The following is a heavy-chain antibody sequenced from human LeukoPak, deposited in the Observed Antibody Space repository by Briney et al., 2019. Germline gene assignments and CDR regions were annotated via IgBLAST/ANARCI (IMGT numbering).Heavy chain of an antibody. CDR3: TKDGRSVRGVIQSNGMDV. Sequence: GGSLRLSCAASGLTGSHNYVSWVRQAPGKGLEWVSAIHTSGDTCYADSVKGRFTISRDTSKNTLYLQINSLRVEDTAVYYCTKDGRSVRGVIQSNGMDVWGQGTTVTVSS. CDR2: IHTSGDT. J-gene: IGHJ6*02. D-gene: IGHD3-10*01. V-gene: IGHV3-53*01. CDR1: GLTGSHNY.